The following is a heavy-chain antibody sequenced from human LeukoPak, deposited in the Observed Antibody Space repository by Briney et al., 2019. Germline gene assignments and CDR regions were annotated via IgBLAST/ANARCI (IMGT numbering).Heavy chain of an antibody. CDR1: GVTVSNNY. CDR2: VWHDGRT. Sequence: PGGSLRLSCAVSGVTVSNNYMAWVRQAPGKGLEWVSVVWHDGRTDYADSVKGRFTISRDNSKNTVYFQMNSLRAEDTAVYYCARDNAYFDYWGQGTLVTVSS. CDR3: ARDNAYFDY. V-gene: IGHV3-53*01. J-gene: IGHJ4*02.